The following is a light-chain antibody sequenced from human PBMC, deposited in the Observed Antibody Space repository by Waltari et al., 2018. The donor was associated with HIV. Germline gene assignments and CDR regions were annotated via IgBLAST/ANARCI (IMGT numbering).Light chain of an antibody. CDR2: EDS. CDR1: ELPTKY. Sequence: SYELTQPPSVSVSPGQPARITCSGGELPTKYAYWYQQKSGQAPVLVIYEDSKRPSGIPERFSGSSSGTMATLTISGAQVEDEADYYCYSTDSSGNHRVFGGGTKLTVL. V-gene: IGLV3-10*01. J-gene: IGLJ3*02. CDR3: YSTDSSGNHRV.